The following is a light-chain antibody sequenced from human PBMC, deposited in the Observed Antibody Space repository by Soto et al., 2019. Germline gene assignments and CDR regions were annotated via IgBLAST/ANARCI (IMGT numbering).Light chain of an antibody. Sequence: EILMTQSPATLSVSPGERATLSCRASQFVSSKLAWFQHKPGQPPRLLIYETSSRATGVPPRLSGSGSGTDFTLTISSLQSEDFAVYFCQQYNDWWTFGQGTRLEIK. V-gene: IGKV3-15*01. CDR3: QQYNDWWT. CDR2: ETS. CDR1: QFVSSK. J-gene: IGKJ5*01.